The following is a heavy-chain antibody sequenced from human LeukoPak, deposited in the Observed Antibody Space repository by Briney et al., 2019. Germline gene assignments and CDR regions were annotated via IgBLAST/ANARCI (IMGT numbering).Heavy chain of an antibody. Sequence: SVKVSCKASGGTFSSYAISWVRQAPGQGLEWMGGIIPIFGTANYAQKFQGRVTITADESTSTAYMELSSLRSEDTAVYYCARLCTRDGCPFDYWGQGTLVTVSS. CDR1: GGTFSSYA. V-gene: IGHV1-69*01. J-gene: IGHJ4*02. CDR3: ARLCTRDGCPFDY. D-gene: IGHD5-24*01. CDR2: IIPIFGTA.